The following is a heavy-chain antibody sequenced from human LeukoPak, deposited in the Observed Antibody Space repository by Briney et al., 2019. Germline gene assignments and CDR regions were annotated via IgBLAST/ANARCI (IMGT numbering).Heavy chain of an antibody. D-gene: IGHD6-6*01. CDR2: IASSGST. V-gene: IGHV4-4*07. CDR3: TRDRCYSSSSGTTYYHMDV. Sequence: SETLSLTCTVSGGSISSYYWTWIRQPAGRGLEWIGRIASSGSTNYNPSLKTRVTMSVDTSKNQFSLKLSSVTAADTARYYCTRDRCYSSSSGTTYYHMDVWGKGTTVTVSS. J-gene: IGHJ6*03. CDR1: GGSISSYY.